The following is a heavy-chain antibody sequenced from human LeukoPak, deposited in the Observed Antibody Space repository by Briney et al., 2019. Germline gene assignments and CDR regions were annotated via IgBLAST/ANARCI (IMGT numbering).Heavy chain of an antibody. CDR3: RIGYCSGGSCPDAFDI. V-gene: IGHV4-59*12. CDR1: GGSISSYY. CDR2: IYYSGST. D-gene: IGHD2-15*01. J-gene: IGHJ3*02. Sequence: PSETLSLTCTVSGGSISSYYWSWIRQPPGKGLEWLGYIYYSGSTNYNPSLKSRVTISVDTSKNQFSLKLSSVTAADTAVYYCRIGYCSGGSCPDAFDIWGQGTMVTVSS.